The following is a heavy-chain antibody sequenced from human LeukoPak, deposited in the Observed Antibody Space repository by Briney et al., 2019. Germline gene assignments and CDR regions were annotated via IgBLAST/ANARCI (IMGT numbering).Heavy chain of an antibody. V-gene: IGHV4-39*07. Sequence: SETLSLTCTVSGGSISSSSDHWVWIRQPPGKGLEWIGSIYYSGTTYYNPSLKSRVTISIDTSKNQFSLQLNSVTPEDTAVYYCARTGCSSTSCYLNLQPVDPWGQGTLVTVSS. J-gene: IGHJ5*02. CDR1: GGSISSSSDH. CDR3: ARTGCSSTSCYLNLQPVDP. D-gene: IGHD2-2*01. CDR2: IYYSGTT.